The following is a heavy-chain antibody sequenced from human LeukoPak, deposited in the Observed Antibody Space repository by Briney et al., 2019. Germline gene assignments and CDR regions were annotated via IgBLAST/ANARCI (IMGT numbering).Heavy chain of an antibody. CDR1: GGSISSSNW. D-gene: IGHD4-17*01. Sequence: SETLSLTCAVSGGSISSSNWWSWVRQPPGKGLEWIGEIYHSGSTNYNPSLKSRVTIPVDKSKNQFSLKLSSVTAADTAVYYCARVYGDYATGGWFDPWGQGTLVTVSS. CDR2: IYHSGST. V-gene: IGHV4-4*02. J-gene: IGHJ5*02. CDR3: ARVYGDYATGGWFDP.